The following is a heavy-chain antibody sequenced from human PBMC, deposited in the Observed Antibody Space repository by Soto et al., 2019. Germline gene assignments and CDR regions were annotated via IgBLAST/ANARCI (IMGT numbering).Heavy chain of an antibody. D-gene: IGHD3-16*01. Sequence: GGSLRLSCAASGFTFSSYGMHWVRQAPGKGLEWVAVISYDGSNKYYADSVKGRFTISRDNSKNTLYLQMNSLRAEDTAVYYCAKDLRGSYFDYWGQGTLVTVSS. CDR2: ISYDGSNK. V-gene: IGHV3-30*18. CDR1: GFTFSSYG. J-gene: IGHJ4*02. CDR3: AKDLRGSYFDY.